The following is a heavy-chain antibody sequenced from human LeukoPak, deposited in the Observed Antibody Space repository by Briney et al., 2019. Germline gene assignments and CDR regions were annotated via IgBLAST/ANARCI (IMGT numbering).Heavy chain of an antibody. D-gene: IGHD6-13*01. CDR2: ISYDGSNK. J-gene: IGHJ4*02. CDR3: ARVAQVAAAGDY. Sequence: GRSLRLSCAASGFTFSSYGMHWVRQAPGKGLEWVAVISYDGSNKYYADCVKGRFTISRDNSKNTLYLQMNSLRAGDTAVYYCARVAQVAAAGDYWGQGSLVTVSA. V-gene: IGHV3-30*03. CDR1: GFTFSSYG.